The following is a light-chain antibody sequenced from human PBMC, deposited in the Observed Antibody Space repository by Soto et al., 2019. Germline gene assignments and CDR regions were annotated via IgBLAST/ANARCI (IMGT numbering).Light chain of an antibody. CDR1: QSLTNNY. CDR2: AAS. V-gene: IGKV3-20*01. Sequence: EIVLTQSPGTLSLSPGERATLSCRASQSLTNNYLAWYQQKPGQAPRLLIYAASSRATGIPKRFSGNGSETDFTLTISRLEPEDFAVYYCQQYGSSLPVTFGGGTRLE. J-gene: IGKJ5*01. CDR3: QQYGSSLPVT.